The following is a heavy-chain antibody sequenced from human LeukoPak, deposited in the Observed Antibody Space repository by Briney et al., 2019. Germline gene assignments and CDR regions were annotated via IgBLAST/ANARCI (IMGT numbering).Heavy chain of an antibody. V-gene: IGHV3-30*02. D-gene: IGHD1-26*01. CDR1: GFTFSSYG. CDR2: IRYDGSNK. Sequence: PGGSLRLSCAASGFTFSSYGMHWVRQAPGKGLEWVAFIRYDGSNKYYADSVKGRFTISRDNSKNTLYLQMNSLRAEDTAVYYCAKDGVSGSYPPEYWGQGTLVTVSS. CDR3: AKDGVSGSYPPEY. J-gene: IGHJ4*02.